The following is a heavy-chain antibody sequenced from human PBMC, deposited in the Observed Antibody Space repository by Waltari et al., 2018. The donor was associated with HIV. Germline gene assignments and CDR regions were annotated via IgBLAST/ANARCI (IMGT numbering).Heavy chain of an antibody. CDR3: TTFEMGTTRNY. Sequence: DVQLLESGGGLVRPGGSLKLSCAVSGITFKNAWLSRVRQAPGQGLKWLGHVKSKSDGGKTDYAAPVRGRFTISADDFNDTVFLTMNSLKIEDTAIYYCTTFEMGTTRNYWGQGTRVTVSS. CDR1: GITFKNAW. V-gene: IGHV3-15*05. J-gene: IGHJ4*02. D-gene: IGHD2-15*01. CDR2: VKSKSDGGKT.